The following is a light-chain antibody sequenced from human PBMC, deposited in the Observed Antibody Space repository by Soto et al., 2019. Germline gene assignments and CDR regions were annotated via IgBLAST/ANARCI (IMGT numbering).Light chain of an antibody. V-gene: IGLV1-40*01. CDR3: QSYDGSLSGYYV. CDR1: SSNIGTGYD. J-gene: IGLJ1*01. CDR2: GNN. Sequence: QSVLTQPPSVSGALGQRVTISCTGTSSNIGTGYDVHWYQQPPGTAPKLLIYGNNNRPSGVPDRFSGSKSGTSASLAITGLQAEDEADYYCQSYDGSLSGYYVFGTGTKVTVL.